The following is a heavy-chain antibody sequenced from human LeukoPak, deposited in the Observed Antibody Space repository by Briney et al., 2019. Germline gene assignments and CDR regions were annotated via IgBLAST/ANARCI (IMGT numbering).Heavy chain of an antibody. Sequence: ASVTVSFTASAYTFTIYYMHWVRQAPAQGLEWMGIINPSGGDTSYAQKFQGRLTMTRDTSTNTVYMELTSLRSEDTAVYYCAREVMDNLRFDYWGQGTLVTVSS. J-gene: IGHJ4*02. D-gene: IGHD1-14*01. CDR1: AYTFTIYY. CDR2: INPSGGDT. CDR3: AREVMDNLRFDY. V-gene: IGHV1-46*01.